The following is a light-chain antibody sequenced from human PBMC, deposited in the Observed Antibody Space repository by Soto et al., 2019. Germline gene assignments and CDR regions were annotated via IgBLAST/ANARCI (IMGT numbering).Light chain of an antibody. CDR2: GAS. CDR1: QSVSSSY. Sequence: EIVFKQSPGTLSLSPGERATLSCRASQSVSSSYLAWYQQKPGQAPRLLIYGASSRATGIPDRFSGSGSGTDFTLTIIRLEPEDFAVYYCQQYCSSRTFGQGTKVDIK. CDR3: QQYCSSRT. V-gene: IGKV3-20*01. J-gene: IGKJ1*01.